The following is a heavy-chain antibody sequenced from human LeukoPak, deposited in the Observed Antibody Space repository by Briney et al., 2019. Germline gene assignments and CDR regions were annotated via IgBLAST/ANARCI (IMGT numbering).Heavy chain of an antibody. CDR2: INHSGST. V-gene: IGHV4-34*01. CDR1: GGSFSGYY. J-gene: IGHJ4*02. D-gene: IGHD6-13*01. CDR3: ARALVLDY. Sequence: PSETLSLTCAVYGGSFSGYYWSWIRQPPGKGLEWVGEINHSGSTNYNPSLKSRVTISVDTSKNQFSLKLSSVTAADTAMYYCARALVLDYWGQGTLVTVSS.